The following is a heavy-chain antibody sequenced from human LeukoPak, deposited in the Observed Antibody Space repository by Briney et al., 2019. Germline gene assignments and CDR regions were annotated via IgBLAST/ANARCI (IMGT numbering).Heavy chain of an antibody. CDR2: INDDGDSA. CDR3: ARYGEPRFGP. V-gene: IGHV3-74*01. J-gene: IGHJ5*02. D-gene: IGHD4-17*01. CDR1: GFTFSTFH. Sequence: GGSLRLSCAASGFTFSTFHMHWVRQAPGKGLVWASRINDDGDSASYADSVKGRFTISRDNARNTLYLQMNSLRAEDTAVYYCARYGEPRFGPWGQGTLVTVSS.